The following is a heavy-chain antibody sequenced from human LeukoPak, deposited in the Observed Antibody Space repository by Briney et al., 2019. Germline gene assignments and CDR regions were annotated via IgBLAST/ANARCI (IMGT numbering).Heavy chain of an antibody. V-gene: IGHV3-7*05. CDR2: IKPDGSEK. J-gene: IGHJ4*02. CDR1: GFTFSSYW. CDR3: ARPTNCGSGDS. D-gene: IGHD7-27*01. Sequence: GGSLRLSCAASGFTFSSYWMSWVRQAPGKGLEWVGNIKPDGSEKYYVDSVKGRFSISRDNAKNSLYLQMNSLRAEDTAVYYCARPTNCGSGDSWGQGTLVTVSS.